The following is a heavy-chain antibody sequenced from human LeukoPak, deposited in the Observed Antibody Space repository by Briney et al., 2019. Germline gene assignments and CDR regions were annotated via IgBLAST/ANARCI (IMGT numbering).Heavy chain of an antibody. Sequence: GGSLRLSCAASGFTFSSYEMNWVRQAPGKGLEWVSYISSSGSTIYYADSVKGRFTISRDNAKNSLYLQMTSLRAEDTAVYYCAGHFRKMGSSGYYVHYYYYYMDVWGKGTTVTISS. CDR3: AGHFRKMGSSGYYVHYYYYYMDV. CDR1: GFTFSSYE. V-gene: IGHV3-48*03. D-gene: IGHD3-22*01. J-gene: IGHJ6*03. CDR2: ISSSGSTI.